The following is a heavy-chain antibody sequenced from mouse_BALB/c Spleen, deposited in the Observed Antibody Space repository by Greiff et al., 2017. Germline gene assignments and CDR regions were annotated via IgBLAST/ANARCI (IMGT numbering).Heavy chain of an antibody. CDR3: ARDRDDGAMDY. Sequence: QVQLKESGPGLVAPSQSLSITCTVSGFSLTGYGVNWVRQPPGKGLEWLGMIWGDGSTDYNSALKSRLRISKDNSKSQVFLKMNSLQTDDTARYYCARDRDDGAMDYWGQGTSVTVSS. CDR2: IWGDGST. CDR1: GFSLTGYG. V-gene: IGHV2-6-7*01. J-gene: IGHJ4*01. D-gene: IGHD2-14*01.